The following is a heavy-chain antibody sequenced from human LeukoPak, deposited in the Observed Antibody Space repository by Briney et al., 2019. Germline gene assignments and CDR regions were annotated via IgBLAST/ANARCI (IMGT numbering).Heavy chain of an antibody. J-gene: IGHJ3*02. Sequence: PGMSLRLSCAASGFTFNVYGIHWVRQAPGKGLEWVSIIYSGGSTYYADSVKGRFTISRDNSKNTLYLQMNSLRAEDTAVYYCARDISSGYYDAFDIWGQGTMVTVSS. CDR1: GFTFNVYG. CDR3: ARDISSGYYDAFDI. V-gene: IGHV3-66*01. CDR2: IYSGGST. D-gene: IGHD3-22*01.